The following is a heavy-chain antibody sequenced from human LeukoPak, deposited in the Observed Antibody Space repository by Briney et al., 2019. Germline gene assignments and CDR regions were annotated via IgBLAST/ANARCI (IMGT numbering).Heavy chain of an antibody. CDR2: ISGSSTTK. CDR1: GFTFSSYS. V-gene: IGHV3-48*04. D-gene: IGHD3-10*01. Sequence: GGSLRLSCAASGFTFSSYSMNWVRQAPGKGLEWVSFISGSSTTKHYAVAVEGRFTVSRDTAKNSLYLQMNSLTADDTAMYYCARGPSRGPYGPGAHWGRGTLVSVSS. CDR3: ARGPSRGPYGPGAH. J-gene: IGHJ1*01.